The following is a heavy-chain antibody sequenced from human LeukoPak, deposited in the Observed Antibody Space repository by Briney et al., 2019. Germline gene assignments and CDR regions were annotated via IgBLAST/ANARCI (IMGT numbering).Heavy chain of an antibody. CDR2: FDPEDGET. Sequence: GASVKVSCKVSGYTLTELSMHWVRQAPGKGLEWMGGFDPEDGETVYAQKFQGRVTMTEDTSTDTAYMELSSLRAEDTALYYCAKDGGTRYSYGQSYYYYGMDVWGQGTTVTVSS. CDR3: AKDGGTRYSYGQSYYYYGMDV. J-gene: IGHJ6*02. V-gene: IGHV1-24*01. CDR1: GYTLTELS. D-gene: IGHD5-18*01.